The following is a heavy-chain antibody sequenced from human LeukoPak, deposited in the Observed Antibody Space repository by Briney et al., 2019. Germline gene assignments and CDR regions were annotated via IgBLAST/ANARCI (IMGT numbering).Heavy chain of an antibody. J-gene: IGHJ4*02. CDR2: IKQDGSEK. D-gene: IGHD5-12*01. Sequence: GGSLRLSCAASGFTFSSYWMSWVRQAPRKGLEWVANIKQDGSEKYYVDSVKGRFTISRDNAKNSLYLQMNSLRAEDTAVYYCARAQRGYSGYVDYWGQGTLVTVSS. V-gene: IGHV3-7*01. CDR1: GFTFSSYW. CDR3: ARAQRGYSGYVDY.